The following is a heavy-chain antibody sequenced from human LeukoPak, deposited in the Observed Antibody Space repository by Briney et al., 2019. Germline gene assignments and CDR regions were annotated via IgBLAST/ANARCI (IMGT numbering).Heavy chain of an antibody. D-gene: IGHD3-3*01. Sequence: GGFLRLSCAASGFTFSSYGMHWVRQAPGKGLEWVAFIRYDGSNKYYADSVKGRFTISRDNSKNTLYLQMNSLRAEDTAVYYCAKDGGALTIFGVVGNCDYWGQGTLVTVSS. J-gene: IGHJ4*02. CDR2: IRYDGSNK. V-gene: IGHV3-30*02. CDR3: AKDGGALTIFGVVGNCDY. CDR1: GFTFSSYG.